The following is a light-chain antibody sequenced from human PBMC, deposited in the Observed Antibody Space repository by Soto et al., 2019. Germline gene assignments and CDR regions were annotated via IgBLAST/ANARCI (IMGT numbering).Light chain of an antibody. J-gene: IGLJ3*02. CDR1: SSDVGGHNY. CDR2: EVS. CDR3: SSYRSGSSPWV. V-gene: IGLV2-14*01. Sequence: QSALTQPASVSGSPGQSITISCTGTSSDVGGHNYVSWYQQHPGKAPKLMIYEVSNRPSGVSNRLSGSKSGNTASLTISGLQAEDEASYYCSSYRSGSSPWVFGGGTQLTVL.